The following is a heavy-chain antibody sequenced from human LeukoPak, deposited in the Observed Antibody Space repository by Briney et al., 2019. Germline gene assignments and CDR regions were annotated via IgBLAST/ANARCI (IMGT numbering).Heavy chain of an antibody. D-gene: IGHD2-2*01. Sequence: GGSLRLSCAASGFTFSSYDMHWVRQATGKGLEWVSAIGTAGDTYYPGSVKGRFTISRDHSKDTLYLQMNSLRPEDTAVYYCAKGLFTSSSPSDYWGQGTLVTVSS. CDR1: GFTFSSYD. V-gene: IGHV3-13*01. J-gene: IGHJ4*02. CDR2: IGTAGDT. CDR3: AKGLFTSSSPSDY.